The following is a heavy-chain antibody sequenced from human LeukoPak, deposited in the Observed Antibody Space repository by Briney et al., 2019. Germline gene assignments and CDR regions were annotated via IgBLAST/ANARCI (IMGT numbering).Heavy chain of an antibody. Sequence: GASVKVSSKTSGYTFTSHYIHWVRQAAGQGLEGMGIIKPSIGNTDYAPKSQDRVTKNTDTYTRTANMELSSLRSDDTAVYYCARGGCGGECSFDYWGQGTLVTVSS. CDR3: ARGGCGGECSFDY. CDR1: GYTFTSHY. J-gene: IGHJ4*02. D-gene: IGHD2-21*01. CDR2: IKPSIGNT. V-gene: IGHV1-46*01.